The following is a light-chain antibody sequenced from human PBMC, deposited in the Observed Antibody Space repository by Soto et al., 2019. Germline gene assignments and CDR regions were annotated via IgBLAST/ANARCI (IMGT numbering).Light chain of an antibody. CDR2: GVS. CDR3: QQRYNWPLT. Sequence: IVLTQSPGTLSLSPGEGASLSCRASQAVNSGYLAWYQQKPGQAPRLLMYGVSTRDTGIPDRFSGSGAGTDFTLTISGLEPEDFALYYCQQRYNWPLTFGGGTKVDI. J-gene: IGKJ4*01. CDR1: QAVNSGY. V-gene: IGKV3D-20*02.